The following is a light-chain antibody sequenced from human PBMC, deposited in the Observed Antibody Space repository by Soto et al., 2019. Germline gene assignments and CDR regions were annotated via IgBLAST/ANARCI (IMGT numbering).Light chain of an antibody. CDR1: QGITNY. CDR3: QKDNSGHSYS. J-gene: IGKJ1*01. Sequence: DVQMTQSPSSLSASVGDRVTLTCRASQGITNYLAWYQQKPGKVPRLLMYGASTLQSGVPSRFSGSGSGTYFTLTIDSLQPEDVATYYCQKDNSGHSYSFGQGTKVEIK. V-gene: IGKV1-27*01. CDR2: GAS.